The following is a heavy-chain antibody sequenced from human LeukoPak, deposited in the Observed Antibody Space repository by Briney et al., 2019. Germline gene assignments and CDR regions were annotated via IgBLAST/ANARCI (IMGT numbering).Heavy chain of an antibody. J-gene: IGHJ4*02. CDR2: INPNSGGT. CDR1: GYTFTGYY. V-gene: IGHV1-2*02. CDR3: AREIRKDSSSDY. Sequence: ASVKVSCKASGYTFTGYYMHWVRQAPGRGLEWMGWINPNSGGTNYAQKFQGRVTMTRDTSISTAYMELSRLRSDDTAVYYCAREIRKDSSSDYWGQGTLVTVSS. D-gene: IGHD6-6*01.